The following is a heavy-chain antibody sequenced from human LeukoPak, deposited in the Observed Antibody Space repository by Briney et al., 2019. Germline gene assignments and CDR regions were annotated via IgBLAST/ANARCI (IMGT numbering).Heavy chain of an antibody. V-gene: IGHV4-39*07. D-gene: IGHD3-22*01. CDR2: IYYSGST. CDR1: GGSISSSSYF. CDR3: AKDPKTMIVVVSYFDY. Sequence: SETLSLTCTVSGGSISSSSYFWGWIRQPPGKGLEWIGSIYYSGSTYYNPSLKSRVTISVDTSKNQFSLKLSSVTAADTAVYYCAKDPKTMIVVVSYFDYWGQGTLVTVSS. J-gene: IGHJ4*02.